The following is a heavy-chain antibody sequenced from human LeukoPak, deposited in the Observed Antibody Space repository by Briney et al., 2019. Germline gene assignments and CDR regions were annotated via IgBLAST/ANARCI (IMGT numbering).Heavy chain of an antibody. J-gene: IGHJ3*02. D-gene: IGHD4-11*01. CDR2: ISAYNGNT. V-gene: IGHV1-18*01. CDR1: GYTFTSYG. Sequence: SVKVSCKASGYTFTSYGISWVRQAPGQGLEWMGWISAYNGNTNYAQKLQGRVTMTTDTSTSTAYMELSSLRSEDTAAYYCVRIDYSNAFDIWGQGTMVTVSS. CDR3: VRIDYSNAFDI.